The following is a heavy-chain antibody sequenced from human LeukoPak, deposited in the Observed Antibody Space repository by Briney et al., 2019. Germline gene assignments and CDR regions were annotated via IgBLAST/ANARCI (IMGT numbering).Heavy chain of an antibody. CDR3: ARCPMNRYWFAP. V-gene: IGHV4-59*08. Sequence: PSETLSLTCTVSDGSLSNDYWHWVRQPPGKGLEWLAYIDYSGYTNYNPSLKSRVTMSIDTSKKQFTLHLRSVTAADTAIYYCARCPMNRYWFAPWGQGIKVTVSS. CDR2: IDYSGYT. CDR1: DGSLSNDY. J-gene: IGHJ5*02.